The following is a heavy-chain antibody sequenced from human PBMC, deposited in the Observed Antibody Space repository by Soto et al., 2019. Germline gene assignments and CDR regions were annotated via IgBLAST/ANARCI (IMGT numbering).Heavy chain of an antibody. Sequence: QVQLQESGPGLVKPSQTLSLTCTVSGGSISSGDYYWSWIRQPPGKGLEWIGFIYYSGGTYYNPSLKSRVTMSIDTSKNQFPLKLSSVTAADTAVYYCASLGYDDRDFDYWGQGTLVTVSS. CDR1: GGSISSGDYY. CDR3: ASLGYDDRDFDY. D-gene: IGHD3-3*01. CDR2: IYYSGGT. V-gene: IGHV4-30-4*01. J-gene: IGHJ4*02.